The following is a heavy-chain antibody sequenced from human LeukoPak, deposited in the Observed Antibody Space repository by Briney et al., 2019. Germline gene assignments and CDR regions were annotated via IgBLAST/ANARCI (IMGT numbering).Heavy chain of an antibody. CDR1: GFTFSSYS. V-gene: IGHV3-21*01. Sequence: GGSLRLSCAASGFTFSSYSMNWVRQAPGKGLEWVSSISSSSSYIYYADSVKGRFTISRDNAKNSLYLQMNSLRAEDTAVYYCAGDRVTGSYFGFDYWGQGTLVTVSS. CDR3: AGDRVTGSYFGFDY. CDR2: ISSSSSYI. D-gene: IGHD3-10*01. J-gene: IGHJ4*02.